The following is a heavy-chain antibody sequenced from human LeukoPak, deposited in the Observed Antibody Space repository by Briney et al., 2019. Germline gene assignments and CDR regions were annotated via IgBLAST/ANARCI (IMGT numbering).Heavy chain of an antibody. D-gene: IGHD3-22*01. CDR2: IRHDGNKK. V-gene: IGHV3-30*02. Sequence: AGGSLRLSCAASGFTFSSCAMSWVRQAPGKGLEWVAFIRHDGNKKYYADSVKGRFTIYRDNSKNTLYLQMNSLTSEDTAVYYCAKLLLETGGIGEEFDYWGQGTLVTVSS. CDR1: GFTFSSCA. J-gene: IGHJ4*02. CDR3: AKLLLETGGIGEEFDY.